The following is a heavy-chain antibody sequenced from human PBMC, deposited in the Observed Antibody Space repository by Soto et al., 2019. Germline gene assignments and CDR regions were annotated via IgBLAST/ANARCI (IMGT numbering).Heavy chain of an antibody. CDR1: GGSFSGYY. J-gene: IGHJ3*02. CDR2: INHSGST. CDR3: ARVGVATITHAFDI. Sequence: SETLSLTCAVYGGSFSGYYWSWIRQPPGKGLEWIGEINHSGSTNYNPSLKSRVTISVDTSKNQFSLKLSSVTAADTAVYYCARVGVATITHAFDIWGQGTMVTVSS. D-gene: IGHD5-12*01. V-gene: IGHV4-34*01.